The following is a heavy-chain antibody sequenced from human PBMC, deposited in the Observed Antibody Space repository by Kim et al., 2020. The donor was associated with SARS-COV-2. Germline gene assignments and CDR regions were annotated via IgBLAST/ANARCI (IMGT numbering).Heavy chain of an antibody. V-gene: IGHV1-2*06. CDR3: ARDRDPILRKGNWFDP. J-gene: IGHJ5*02. CDR1: GYTFTGYY. CDR2: INPNSGGT. Sequence: ASVKVSCKASGYTFTGYYMHWVRQAPGQGLEWMGRINPNSGGTNYAQKFQGRITMTRDTSISTAYMELSRLRSDDTAVYYCARDRDPILRKGNWFDPWGQGTLVTVSS.